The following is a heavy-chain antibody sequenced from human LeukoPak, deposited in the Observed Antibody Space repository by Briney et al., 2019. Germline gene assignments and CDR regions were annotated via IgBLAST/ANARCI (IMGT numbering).Heavy chain of an antibody. D-gene: IGHD1-26*01. Sequence: GGSLRLSCAASGFTFSSYAMSWVRQAPGKGLEWVSAISGSGGSTYYADSVKGRFTISRDNSKNTLYLQLNSLRAEDTAVYYCAKYSGNYQRQSDYWGQGTLVTVSS. J-gene: IGHJ4*02. CDR3: AKYSGNYQRQSDY. V-gene: IGHV3-23*01. CDR2: ISGSGGST. CDR1: GFTFSSYA.